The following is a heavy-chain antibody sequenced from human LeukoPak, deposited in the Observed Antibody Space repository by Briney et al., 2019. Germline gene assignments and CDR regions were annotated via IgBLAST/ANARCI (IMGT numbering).Heavy chain of an antibody. D-gene: IGHD2-2*01. CDR1: GGTFSSYA. Sequence: SVKVSCKASGGTFSSYAISWVRQAPGQGLEWMGRIIPIFGIANYAQKFQGRVTITADKSTSTAYMELSSLRSEDTAVYYCARDGGKDNVVVPAADNWFDPWGQGTLVTVSS. CDR2: IIPIFGIA. CDR3: ARDGGKDNVVVPAADNWFDP. J-gene: IGHJ5*02. V-gene: IGHV1-69*04.